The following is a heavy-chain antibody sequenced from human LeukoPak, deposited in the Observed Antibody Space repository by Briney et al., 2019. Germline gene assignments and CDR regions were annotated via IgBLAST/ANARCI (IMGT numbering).Heavy chain of an antibody. D-gene: IGHD1-26*01. J-gene: IGHJ4*02. V-gene: IGHV3-23*01. CDR2: IQGIDTTT. Sequence: AGGSLGLSCTASGFTFAGYAMSWVRQAPGKGLEWVSSIQGIDTTTYYADSVKGRFTVSRDNSKNTLYLQMNSLRVEDTAVYYCAKDFRHSSTADSGSDLPLDYWGQGTLVSVSS. CDR1: GFTFAGYA. CDR3: AKDFRHSSTADSGSDLPLDY.